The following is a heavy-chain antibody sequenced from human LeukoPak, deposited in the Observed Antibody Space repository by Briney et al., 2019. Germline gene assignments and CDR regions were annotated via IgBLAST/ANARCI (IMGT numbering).Heavy chain of an antibody. CDR3: ASGSLWRFDY. J-gene: IGHJ4*02. D-gene: IGHD2-21*01. V-gene: IGHV4-34*01. CDR2: INHSGST. Sequence: PSETLSLTCAVYGGSFSGYYWSWIRQPPGKGLEWIGEINHSGSTNYNPSLKSRVTISVDTSKNQFSLKLSSVTAADTAVYYCASGSLWRFDYWGQGTLVTVSS. CDR1: GGSFSGYY.